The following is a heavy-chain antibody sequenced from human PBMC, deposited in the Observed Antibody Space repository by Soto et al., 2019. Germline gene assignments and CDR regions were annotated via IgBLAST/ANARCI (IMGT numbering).Heavy chain of an antibody. CDR1: GASITQYY. V-gene: IGHV4-4*08. Sequence: SETLSLTCTVSGASITQYYWNWIRQSPGKGLEWIVSVSSTGSTVFNPSLTSRITINPDTSKNQFSLQLNSVTPEDTAVYYCARDKLGRYCISTSCYGPTGYYYYYGMDVWGQGTTVTVSS. CDR2: VSSTGST. CDR3: ARDKLGRYCISTSCYGPTGYYYYYGMDV. D-gene: IGHD2-2*01. J-gene: IGHJ6*02.